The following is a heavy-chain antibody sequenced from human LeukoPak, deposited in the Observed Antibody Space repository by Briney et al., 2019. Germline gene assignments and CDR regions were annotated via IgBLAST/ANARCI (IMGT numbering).Heavy chain of an antibody. V-gene: IGHV4-59*01. CDR2: IYYSGST. CDR3: ARGSTGYSSTWYNY. Sequence: SSETLSLTCTVSGGSISSYYWSWIRQPPGKGLEWIGYIYYSGSTNHNPSLKSRVTMSVDTSKNHFSLKLSSVTAADTAIYYCARGSTGYSSTWYNYWGQGTLVTVSS. D-gene: IGHD6-13*01. J-gene: IGHJ4*02. CDR1: GGSISSYY.